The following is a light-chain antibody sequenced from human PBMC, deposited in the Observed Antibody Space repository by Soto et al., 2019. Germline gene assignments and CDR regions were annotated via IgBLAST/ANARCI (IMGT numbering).Light chain of an antibody. J-gene: IGKJ4*01. Sequence: EIVMTQSPATLSVSPGERATLSCRASQSINSDLAWYLQKPGQAPRLLIYGASTRATGIPDRFSGSGSVTEFTLTISSLQPEDFAVYYCQQYNEWLELSLGGGTKVDIK. CDR1: QSINSD. CDR2: GAS. V-gene: IGKV3-15*01. CDR3: QQYNEWLELS.